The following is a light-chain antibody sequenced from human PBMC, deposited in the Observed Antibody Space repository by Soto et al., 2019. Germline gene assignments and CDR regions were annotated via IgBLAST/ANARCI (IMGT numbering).Light chain of an antibody. V-gene: IGKV3-20*01. CDR2: GAS. CDR1: QSVSSSY. CDR3: QQYCSSPPYT. J-gene: IGKJ2*01. Sequence: EIVLTQSPGTLSLSPGERATLSCRASQSVSSSYLAWYQQKPGQAPRLLIYGASSRATGIPDRFSGSGSGTDFTLTISRLEPEVFAVYYGQQYCSSPPYTFGRGTKLEIK.